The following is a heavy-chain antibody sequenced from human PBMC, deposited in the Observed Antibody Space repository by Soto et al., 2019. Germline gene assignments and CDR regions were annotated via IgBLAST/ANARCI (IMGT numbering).Heavy chain of an antibody. D-gene: IGHD6-19*01. J-gene: IGHJ3*02. V-gene: IGHV3-53*01. CDR2: IYSGGST. CDR1: GFTVSSNY. CDR3: AAVGHDDAFDI. Sequence: GGSLRLSCAASGFTVSSNYMSWVRQAPGKGLEWVSVIYSGGSTYYADSVKGRFTISRDNSKNTLYLQMNSLRSEDTAVYYCAAVGHDDAFDIWGQGTMVTVSS.